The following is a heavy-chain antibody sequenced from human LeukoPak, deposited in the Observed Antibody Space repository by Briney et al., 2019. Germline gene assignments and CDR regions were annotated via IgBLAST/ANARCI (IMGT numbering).Heavy chain of an antibody. CDR1: GFTFSSYE. V-gene: IGHV3-48*03. D-gene: IGHD1-26*01. CDR3: ARSPSWVLYFDC. J-gene: IGHJ4*02. CDR2: ISSSGSTI. Sequence: QPGGSLRLSCAASGFTFSSYEMNWVRQAPGKGLEWVSYISSSGSTIYYADSVKGRFTISRDNAKTSLYLQMNSLSAEDTAVYYCARSPSWVLYFDCWGQGTLVTVSS.